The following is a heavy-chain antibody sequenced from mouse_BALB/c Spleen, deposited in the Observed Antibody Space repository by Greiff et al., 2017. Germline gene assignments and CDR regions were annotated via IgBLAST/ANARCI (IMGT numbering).Heavy chain of an antibody. J-gene: IGHJ4*01. CDR3: ATYYGNSRYAMDY. Sequence: VMLVESGPGLVAPSQSLSITCTVSGFSLTGYGVNWVRQPPGKGLEWLGMIWGDGSTDYNSALKSRLSISKDNSKSQVFLKMNSLQTDDTARYYCATYYGNSRYAMDYWGQGTSVTVSS. CDR1: GFSLTGYG. V-gene: IGHV2-6-7*01. D-gene: IGHD2-10*01. CDR2: IWGDGST.